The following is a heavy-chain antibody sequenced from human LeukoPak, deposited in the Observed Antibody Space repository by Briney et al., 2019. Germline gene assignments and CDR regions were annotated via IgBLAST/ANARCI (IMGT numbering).Heavy chain of an antibody. CDR1: GFTFSSYA. V-gene: IGHV3-33*08. J-gene: IGHJ4*02. CDR2: IWYDGSNK. Sequence: GGSLRLSCAASGFTFSSYAMSWVRQAPGKGLEWVAVIWYDGSNKYYADSVKGRFTISRDNSKNTLYLQMNSLRAEDTAVYYCARGGVYDSSGYSLDYWGQGTLVTVSS. CDR3: ARGGVYDSSGYSLDY. D-gene: IGHD3-22*01.